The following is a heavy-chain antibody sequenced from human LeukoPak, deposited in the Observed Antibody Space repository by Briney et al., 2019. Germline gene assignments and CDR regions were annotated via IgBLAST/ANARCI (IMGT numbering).Heavy chain of an antibody. D-gene: IGHD2-15*01. V-gene: IGHV3-23*01. CDR3: AKGHQRPLGYCSGGSCYPYDY. CDR1: GFTFSSYA. J-gene: IGHJ4*02. CDR2: ISGSGGST. Sequence: HPGGSLRLSCAASGFTFSSYAMSWVRQAPGKGLEWVSAISGSGGSTYYADSVKGRFTISRDNSKNTLYLQMNSLRAEDTAVYYCAKGHQRPLGYCSGGSCYPYDYWGQGTLVTVSS.